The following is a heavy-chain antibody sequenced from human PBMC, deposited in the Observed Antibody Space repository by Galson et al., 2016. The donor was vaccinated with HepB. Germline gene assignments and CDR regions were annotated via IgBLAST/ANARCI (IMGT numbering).Heavy chain of an antibody. CDR2: INHSGST. CDR1: GGSFSGYY. D-gene: IGHD4-17*01. CDR3: ARGDNPDYGDYASADYYMDV. Sequence: LSLTCAVYGGSFSGYYWSWIRQPPGKGLEWIGEINHSGSTNYNPSLKSRVTISVDTSKNQFSLKLSSVTAADTAVYYCARGDNPDYGDYASADYYMDVWGKGTTVTVSS. V-gene: IGHV4-34*01. J-gene: IGHJ6*03.